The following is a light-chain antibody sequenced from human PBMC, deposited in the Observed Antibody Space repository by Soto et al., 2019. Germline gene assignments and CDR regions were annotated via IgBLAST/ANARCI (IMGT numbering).Light chain of an antibody. CDR1: QSIATW. CDR2: SAS. CDR3: QHSVGLT. Sequence: DIQMTQSPSTLSASVGDRVTITCRASQSIATWLAWYQKKPEKAPKVLIYSASRLGSGVPSRFSGSGSGTEITLTISSLDPDDFATYYCQHSVGLTFGGGTKVEI. J-gene: IGKJ4*01. V-gene: IGKV1-5*03.